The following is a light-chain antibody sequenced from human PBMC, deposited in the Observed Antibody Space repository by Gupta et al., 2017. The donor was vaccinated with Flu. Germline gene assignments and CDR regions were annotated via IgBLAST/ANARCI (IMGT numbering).Light chain of an antibody. Sequence: QSALTQPASVSGSPGQSITISCTGTSSDVGDYNSVSWYQQHPGKAPKLMIYEVSNRPSGVSNRFSGSKSGNTASLTISGPQAEDEADYYCSSYTSSSTVVFGGGTKLTVL. CDR1: SSDVGDYNS. J-gene: IGLJ2*01. CDR3: SSYTSSSTVV. V-gene: IGLV2-14*01. CDR2: EVS.